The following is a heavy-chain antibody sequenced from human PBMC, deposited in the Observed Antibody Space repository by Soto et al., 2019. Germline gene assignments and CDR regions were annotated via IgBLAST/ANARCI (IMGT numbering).Heavy chain of an antibody. CDR1: GGSISSGGYY. Sequence: QVQLQASGPGLVKPSQTLSLTCTVSGGSISSGGYYWSWIRQHPGKGLAWIGYIYYSGSTYYNPSLKRRDTISIDTSKNQFSLTLSSVTAADTAVYYCAKTYDLWGGYCDYWGQGTLVTVSS. J-gene: IGHJ4*02. V-gene: IGHV4-31*03. D-gene: IGHD3-3*01. CDR3: AKTYDLWGGYCDY. CDR2: IYYSGST.